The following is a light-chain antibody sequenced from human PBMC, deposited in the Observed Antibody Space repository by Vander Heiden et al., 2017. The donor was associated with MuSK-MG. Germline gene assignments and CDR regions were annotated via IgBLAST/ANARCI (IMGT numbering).Light chain of an antibody. CDR3: QQSDSTPFT. V-gene: IGKV1-39*01. CDR1: QSISSY. Sequence: PSSLSASVGDRVTITCRASQSISSYLNWYQQKPGKAPKLLIYAASSLQSGVPSRFSGSGSGTDFTLTISSLQPEDFATYYCQQSDSTPFTFGHGTKVDIK. J-gene: IGKJ3*01. CDR2: AAS.